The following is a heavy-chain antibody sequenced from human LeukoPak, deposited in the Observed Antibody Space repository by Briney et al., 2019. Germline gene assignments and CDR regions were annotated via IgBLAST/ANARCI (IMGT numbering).Heavy chain of an antibody. CDR2: IYTSGST. Sequence: PSETLSLTCTVSGGSISSGSYYWSWIRQPAGKGLEWIGRIYTSGSTTYNPSLKSRVTISGDTSENQFSLRLSSVTAADTAVYYCARGGYSYGYSFDYWGQGTLVTVSS. V-gene: IGHV4-61*02. J-gene: IGHJ4*02. D-gene: IGHD5-18*01. CDR1: GGSISSGSYY. CDR3: ARGGYSYGYSFDY.